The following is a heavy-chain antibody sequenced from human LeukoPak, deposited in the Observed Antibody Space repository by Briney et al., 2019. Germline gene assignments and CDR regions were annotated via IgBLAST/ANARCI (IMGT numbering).Heavy chain of an antibody. D-gene: IGHD5-24*01. CDR1: GFTFSSYG. CDR2: ISPGGDIT. V-gene: IGHV3-23*01. CDR3: AKDDAWLQYND. Sequence: QSGGSLRLSCAASGFTFSSYGMSWVRQAPGKGLEWVSGISPGGDITYYADSVKGRFTISRDNSENKVYLHMNSLGAGDTAVYFCAKDDAWLQYNDWGQGTLVTVSS. J-gene: IGHJ4*02.